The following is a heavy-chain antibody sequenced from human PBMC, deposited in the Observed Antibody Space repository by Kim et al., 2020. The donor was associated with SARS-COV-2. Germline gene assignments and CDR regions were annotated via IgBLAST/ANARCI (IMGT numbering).Heavy chain of an antibody. D-gene: IGHD1-26*01. Sequence: PSLRSRVTISVDTSKNQFSRKLSSVTAADTAVYYCARGIFSGRLNDAFDIWGQGTMVTVSS. J-gene: IGHJ3*02. CDR3: ARGIFSGRLNDAFDI. V-gene: IGHV4-34*01.